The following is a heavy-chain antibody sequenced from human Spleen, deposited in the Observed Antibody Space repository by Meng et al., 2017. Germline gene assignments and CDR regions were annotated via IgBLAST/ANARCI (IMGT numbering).Heavy chain of an antibody. V-gene: IGHV1-69*06. CDR2: IIPIFGTA. Sequence: SVKVSCKASGGTFSSYAISWVRQAPGQGLEWMGGIIPIFGTANYAQKFQGRVTITADKSTSTAYMELSSLRSEDTAVYYCARTLDCGGDCYSVWDQGTLVTVSS. J-gene: IGHJ4*02. CDR3: ARTLDCGGDCYSV. CDR1: GGTFSSYA. D-gene: IGHD2-21*02.